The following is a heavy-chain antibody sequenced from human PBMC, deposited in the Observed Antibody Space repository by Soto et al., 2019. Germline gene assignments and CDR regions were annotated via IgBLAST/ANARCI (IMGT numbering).Heavy chain of an antibody. CDR1: GFTFSSYG. CDR3: ARDPNYDILTGYWNEYYFDY. CDR2: IWDDGSNK. D-gene: IGHD3-9*01. J-gene: IGHJ4*02. V-gene: IGHV3-33*01. Sequence: QVQLVESGGGVVQPGRSLRLSCAASGFTFSSYGMHWVRQAPGKGLEWVAVIWDDGSNKYYADSVKGRFTISRENSKNTLYLQMNSLRAEDTAVYYCARDPNYDILTGYWNEYYFDYWGQGTLVTVSS.